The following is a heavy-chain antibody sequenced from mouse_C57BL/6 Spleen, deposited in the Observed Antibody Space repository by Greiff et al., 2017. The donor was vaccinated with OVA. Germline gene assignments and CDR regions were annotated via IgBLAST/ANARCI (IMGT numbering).Heavy chain of an antibody. CDR2: INYDGSST. CDR1: GFTFSDSY. V-gene: IGHV5-16*01. J-gene: IGHJ4*01. Sequence: EVQLVESEGGLVQPGSSMKLSCTASGFTFSDSYMAWVRQVPEKGLEWVANINYDGSSTYYLVSLKSRFIISRYNANNILYLQMISLKSEDTATYYCARVSDAMDYWGQGTSVTVSS. CDR3: ARVSDAMDY.